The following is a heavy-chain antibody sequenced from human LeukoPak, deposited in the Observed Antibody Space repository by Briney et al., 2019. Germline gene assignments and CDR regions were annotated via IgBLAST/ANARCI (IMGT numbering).Heavy chain of an antibody. CDR2: IYHSGST. CDR1: GGSISSSNW. Sequence: PSETLSLTCAVSGGSISSSNWWSWVRQPPGKGLEWIGEIYHSGSTNHNPSLKSRVTISVDKSKNQFSLKLSSVTAADTAVYYCARDVAAAHTPYGMDVWGQGTTVTVSS. J-gene: IGHJ6*02. D-gene: IGHD6-13*01. CDR3: ARDVAAAHTPYGMDV. V-gene: IGHV4-4*02.